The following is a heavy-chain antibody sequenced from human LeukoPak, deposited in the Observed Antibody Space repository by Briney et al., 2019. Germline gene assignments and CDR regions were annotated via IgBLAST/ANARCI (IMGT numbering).Heavy chain of an antibody. CDR2: SYSNGVT. J-gene: IGHJ3*02. Sequence: GGSLRLSCAASGFTVSSNYIIWVRQVPGKGLEWVSVSYSNGVTNYAASVRGRFTISRDNSRNTVYLQMNSLRVEDTAVYYCARGHGHLDSTAYWGAFDIWGQGTLVTVSS. D-gene: IGHD3-22*01. CDR1: GFTVSSNY. CDR3: ARGHGHLDSTAYWGAFDI. V-gene: IGHV3-53*01.